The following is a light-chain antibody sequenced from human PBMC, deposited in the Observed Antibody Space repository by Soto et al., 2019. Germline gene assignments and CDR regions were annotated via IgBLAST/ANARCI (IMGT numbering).Light chain of an antibody. CDR2: DAS. CDR1: QSISTS. J-gene: IGKJ4*01. CDR3: PQSYSTPVT. Sequence: DIQMTHSPSSLSASVGDSVTITCRAGQSISTSVNWYQQKPGKAPNLLIYDASFLQSGVPSRFSGSGSGKDFTLTVSSLQPEDFATYYCPQSYSTPVTFGGGNQV. V-gene: IGKV1-39*01.